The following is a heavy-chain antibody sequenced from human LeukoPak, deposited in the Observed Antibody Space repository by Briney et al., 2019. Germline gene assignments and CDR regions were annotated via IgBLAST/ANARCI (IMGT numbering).Heavy chain of an antibody. V-gene: IGHV3-23*01. CDR3: ATKNAGGTSYYYYYYMDV. J-gene: IGHJ6*03. Sequence: PGGSLRLSCAASGFTFSSYAMSWVRQAPGKGLEWVSAISGSGGSTYYADSVKGRFTISRDNSKNTLYLQMNSLRAEGTAVYYCATKNAGGTSYYYYYYMDVWGKGTTVTVSS. CDR1: GFTFSSYA. CDR2: ISGSGGST. D-gene: IGHD3-16*01.